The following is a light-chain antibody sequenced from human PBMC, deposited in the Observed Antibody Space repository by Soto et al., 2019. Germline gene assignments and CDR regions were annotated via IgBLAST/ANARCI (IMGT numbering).Light chain of an antibody. V-gene: IGLV2-8*01. CDR3: FSFTTTSTHV. CDR2: EVV. CDR1: KNDIGVYDF. J-gene: IGLJ1*01. Sequence: QSVLTQPPSASGSPGQSVTISCTGTKNDIGVYDFVSWYQHHPGKAPRLIIYEVVQRPSGVPDRFSGSKSGNTASLTVSGLQAADEADYFCFSFTTTSTHVFGTGTKVTVL.